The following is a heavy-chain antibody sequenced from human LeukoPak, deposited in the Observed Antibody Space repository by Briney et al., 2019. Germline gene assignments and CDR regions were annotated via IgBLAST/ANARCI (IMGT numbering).Heavy chain of an antibody. V-gene: IGHV3-23*01. CDR2: ISGSGGST. CDR3: ARGYCSGGSCQYYYYYMDV. D-gene: IGHD2-15*01. Sequence: GGSLRLSCAASGFTFGSYSMTWVRQAPGKGLEWVSSISGSGGSTYYADSVKGRFTISRDNSKKTLYLQMNSLRAEDTAVYYCARGYCSGGSCQYYYYYMDVWGKGTTVTVSS. J-gene: IGHJ6*03. CDR1: GFTFGSYS.